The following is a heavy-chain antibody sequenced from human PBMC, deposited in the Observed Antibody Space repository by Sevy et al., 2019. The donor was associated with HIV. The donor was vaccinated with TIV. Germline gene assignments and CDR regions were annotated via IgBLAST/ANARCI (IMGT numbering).Heavy chain of an antibody. CDR3: AKPAISGSYYAGLVY. D-gene: IGHD1-26*01. Sequence: GGSLRLSCAASGFTFSSYAMSWVRQAPGKGLGWVSAISGSGGSTYYADSVKGRFTISRDNSKNTLYLQMNSLRAEDTAVYYCAKPAISGSYYAGLVYWGQGTLVTVSS. CDR2: ISGSGGST. CDR1: GFTFSSYA. V-gene: IGHV3-23*01. J-gene: IGHJ4*02.